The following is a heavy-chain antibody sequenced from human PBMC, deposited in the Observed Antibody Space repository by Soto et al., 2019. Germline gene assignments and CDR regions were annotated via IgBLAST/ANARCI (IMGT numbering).Heavy chain of an antibody. CDR1: GGSISSYY. J-gene: IGHJ4*02. V-gene: IGHV4-59*08. D-gene: IGHD2-2*01. Sequence: SETLSLTCTVSGGSISSYYWSWIRQPPGKGLEWIGYIYYSGSTNYNPSLKSRVTISVDTSKNQFSLKLSSVTAADTAVYYCARLLGQYCSSTSCYVDYFDYWGQGTLVTVSS. CDR2: IYYSGST. CDR3: ARLLGQYCSSTSCYVDYFDY.